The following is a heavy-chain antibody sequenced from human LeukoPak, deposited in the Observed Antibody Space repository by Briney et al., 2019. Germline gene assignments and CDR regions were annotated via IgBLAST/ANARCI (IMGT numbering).Heavy chain of an antibody. D-gene: IGHD6-13*01. V-gene: IGHV1-69*04. CDR1: GGTFSSYA. J-gene: IGHJ4*02. CDR3: ASIAAADSPIDY. Sequence: EASVKVSCKASGGTFSSYAISWVRQAPGQGLECMGRIIPILGIANYAQKFQGRVTITADKSTSTAYMELSSLRSEDTAVYYCASIAAADSPIDYWGQGTLVPVSS. CDR2: IIPILGIA.